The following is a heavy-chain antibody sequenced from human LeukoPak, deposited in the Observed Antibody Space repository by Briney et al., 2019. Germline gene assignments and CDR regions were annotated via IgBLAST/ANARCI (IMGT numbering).Heavy chain of an antibody. CDR2: ISSGSSAI. CDR3: GNGGLRFDY. CDR1: GFSFSTYS. J-gene: IGHJ4*02. Sequence: PGGSLRLSCAASGFSFSTYSMNWVRQAPGKGLQWVSYISSGSSAIYYTDSVKGRFTITRDDAKNSVYLQMNSLRTEDTAVYYCGNGGLRFDYWGQGILVTVSS. V-gene: IGHV3-48*01. D-gene: IGHD3-10*01.